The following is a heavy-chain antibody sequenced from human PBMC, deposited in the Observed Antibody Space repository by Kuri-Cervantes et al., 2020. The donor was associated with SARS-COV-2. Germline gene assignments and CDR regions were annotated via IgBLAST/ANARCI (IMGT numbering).Heavy chain of an antibody. CDR1: GASISSSTYY. CDR3: ARGVGAAVAGTLITIYYYYGMDV. D-gene: IGHD6-19*01. V-gene: IGHV4-39*01. CDR2: IYESGDT. J-gene: IGHJ6*02. Sequence: SETLSLTCTVSGASISSSTYYWGWIRQSPGKGLEWIGSIYESGDTYYSSSLKSRLSLSVDTSRNQFSLKLSSVTAADTAVYYCARGVGAAVAGTLITIYYYYGMDVWGQGTTVTVSS.